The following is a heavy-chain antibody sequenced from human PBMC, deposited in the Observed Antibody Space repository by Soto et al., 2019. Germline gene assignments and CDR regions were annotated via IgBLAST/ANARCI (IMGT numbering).Heavy chain of an antibody. CDR1: GSTFDIFW. V-gene: IGHV3-7*05. CDR3: AKETTVTNYFDY. J-gene: IGHJ4*02. Sequence: GGSLRLSCAASGSTFDIFWMAWVRQAPGKGLEWVASIKQDGSEKYYVDSVKGRFTISRDNAKNSVYLQMSSLRAEDTAVYYCAKETTVTNYFDYWGQGTQVTVSS. D-gene: IGHD4-17*01. CDR2: IKQDGSEK.